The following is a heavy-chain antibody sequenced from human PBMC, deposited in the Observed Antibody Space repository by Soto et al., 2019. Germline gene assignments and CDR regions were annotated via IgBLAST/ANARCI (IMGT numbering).Heavy chain of an antibody. V-gene: IGHV1-69*12. CDR2: IIPIFGTA. J-gene: IGHJ6*02. CDR3: ASAPSRYYYYGMDV. D-gene: IGHD7-27*01. CDR1: GGTFSSYA. Sequence: QVQLVQSGAEVKKPGSSVKVSCKASGGTFSSYAISWVRQAPGQGLEWMRGIIPIFGTANYAQKFQGRVTITADESTSTDYMELSSLRSEDTAVYYCASAPSRYYYYGMDVWGQGTTVTVSS.